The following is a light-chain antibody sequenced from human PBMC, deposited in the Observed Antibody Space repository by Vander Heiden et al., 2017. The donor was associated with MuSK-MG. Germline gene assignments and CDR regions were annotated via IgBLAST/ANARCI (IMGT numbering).Light chain of an antibody. V-gene: IGKV1-39*01. CDR2: AAS. Sequence: DIQMTQSPSSLSASVGDRVTITCRASQSISNYLNWYQQEPGKAPKLLIYAASGLQSGVPSRFSGSRSGTDFTLIISRLQPEDFATYYCQQSDSTHWTFGQGTKVEIK. CDR1: QSISNY. CDR3: QQSDSTHWT. J-gene: IGKJ1*01.